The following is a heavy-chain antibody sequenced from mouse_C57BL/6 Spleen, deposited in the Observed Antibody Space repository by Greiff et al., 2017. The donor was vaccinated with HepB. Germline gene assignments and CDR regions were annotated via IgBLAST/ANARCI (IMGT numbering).Heavy chain of an antibody. V-gene: IGHV1-54*01. CDR2: INPGSGGT. CDR3: ARSGYGSSYVGGAMDY. J-gene: IGHJ4*01. D-gene: IGHD1-1*01. Sequence: VHLVESGAELVRPGTSVKVSCKASGYAFTNYLIEWVKQRPGQGLEWIGVINPGSGGTNYNEKFKGKATLTADKSSSTAYMQLSSLTSEDAAVYVCARSGYGSSYVGGAMDYWGQGTSVTVSS. CDR1: GYAFTNYL.